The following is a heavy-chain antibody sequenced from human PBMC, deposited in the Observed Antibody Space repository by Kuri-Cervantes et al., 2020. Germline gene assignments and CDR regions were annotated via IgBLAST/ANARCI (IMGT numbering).Heavy chain of an antibody. D-gene: IGHD1-1*01. CDR3: AREGLGRELDY. CDR1: GFTFSSYG. V-gene: IGHV3-48*02. Sequence: GESLEISSAASGFTFSSYGMHWVRQAPGKGLEWVSYISSSSSTIYYPDSVKGRFTISRDNSKNTLYLQKNSVRDEDTAFYYCAREGLGRELDYWGQGTLVTVSS. J-gene: IGHJ4*02. CDR2: ISSSSSTI.